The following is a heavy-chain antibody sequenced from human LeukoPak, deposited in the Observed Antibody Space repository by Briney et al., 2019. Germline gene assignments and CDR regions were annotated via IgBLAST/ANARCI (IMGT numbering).Heavy chain of an antibody. CDR3: ARGLRPIRHPGGLAY. V-gene: IGHV4-38-2*02. Sequence: PSETLSLTCTVSGYSINNGYYWGWIRQPPGKGLEWIGSIYHSGSTNYNPSLKSRVTISVDTSKNQFSLKLSSVTAADTAVYYCARGLRPIRHPGGLAYWSQGTLVTVSS. CDR2: IYHSGST. CDR1: GYSINNGYY. J-gene: IGHJ4*02. D-gene: IGHD1-26*01.